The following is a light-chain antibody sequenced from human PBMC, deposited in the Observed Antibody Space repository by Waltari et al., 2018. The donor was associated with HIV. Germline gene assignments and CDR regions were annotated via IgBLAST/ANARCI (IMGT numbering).Light chain of an antibody. Sequence: DFQMTQSPSSVSASVGDRVNITCRGSQGFSGWVAWYQQRPGKAPNLLIYRTSRLHSGVPSRFSGSGSGADFTLTISSLQPEDFASYYCQQANSNFPITFGPGTRLDIK. CDR2: RTS. V-gene: IGKV1-12*01. J-gene: IGKJ5*01. CDR1: QGFSGW. CDR3: QQANSNFPIT.